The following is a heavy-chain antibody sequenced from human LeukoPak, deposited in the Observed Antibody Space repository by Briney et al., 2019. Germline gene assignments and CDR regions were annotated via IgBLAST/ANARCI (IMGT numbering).Heavy chain of an antibody. J-gene: IGHJ5*02. D-gene: IGHD1-26*01. CDR1: GDSISSFH. V-gene: IGHV4-4*07. Sequence: SETLSLTCTVSGDSISSFHWSWIRQPAGKGLEWIGRIYTSGSTNYNPSLKSRVTMSLDASKNQFSLELNSVTPADTAVYYCARGGNYWPQWWFDPWGRGTLVSVSS. CDR2: IYTSGST. CDR3: ARGGNYWPQWWFDP.